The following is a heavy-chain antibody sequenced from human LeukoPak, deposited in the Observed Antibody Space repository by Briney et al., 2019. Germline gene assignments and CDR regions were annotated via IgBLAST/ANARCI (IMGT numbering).Heavy chain of an antibody. D-gene: IGHD2-2*03. Sequence: PSETLSLTCTVSGGSISSYYWSWIRQPPGKGLEWIGYIYYSGSTNYNPSLKSRVTISVDTSKNQFSLKLSSVTVADTAVYYCASGYCSSTSCLFDPWGQGTLVTVSS. J-gene: IGHJ5*02. CDR3: ASGYCSSTSCLFDP. CDR2: IYYSGST. CDR1: GGSISSYY. V-gene: IGHV4-59*01.